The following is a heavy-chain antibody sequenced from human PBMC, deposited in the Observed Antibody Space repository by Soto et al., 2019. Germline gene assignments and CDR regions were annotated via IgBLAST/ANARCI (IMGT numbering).Heavy chain of an antibody. CDR3: TRAAWFPYMSFY. D-gene: IGHD3-10*01. CDR1: GFTFSRFE. J-gene: IGHJ4*02. V-gene: IGHV3-48*03. Sequence: GGSLRLSCAASGFTFSRFELHWVRQAPGKGLEWISYISSSGSTAYYASSVEGRFTISRDNPNNSVYLQMDSLRAEDTALYYCTRAAWFPYMSFYWGQGALVTVSS. CDR2: ISSSGSTA.